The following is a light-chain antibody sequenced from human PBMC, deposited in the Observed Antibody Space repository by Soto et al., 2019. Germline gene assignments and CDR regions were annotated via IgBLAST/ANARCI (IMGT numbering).Light chain of an antibody. CDR2: AAS. CDR3: QQYGGSPFT. Sequence: EIVLTQSPGTLSLSPGERATLSCRASQSVSVNSLAWYQQKGGQAPRLLIYAASIRATGVPDRFSGTGSGIDFALTISRLETDDSAVYYCQQYGGSPFTFGPGTKVDIK. CDR1: QSVSVNS. J-gene: IGKJ3*01. V-gene: IGKV3-20*01.